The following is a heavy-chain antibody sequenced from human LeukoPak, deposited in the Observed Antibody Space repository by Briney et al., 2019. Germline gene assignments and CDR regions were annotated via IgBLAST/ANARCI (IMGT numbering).Heavy chain of an antibody. V-gene: IGHV4-4*07. D-gene: IGHD3-3*01. CDR1: GGSISSYY. CDR2: IYTSGST. J-gene: IGHJ4*02. Sequence: SETLSLTCTVSGGSISSYYWSWIRQPAGKGLEWIGRIYTSGSTNYNPSFKSRVTMSVDTSKNQFSLKLSSVTAADTAVYYCARVTTGFWSGYYYFDYWDQGTLVTVSS. CDR3: ARVTTGFWSGYYYFDY.